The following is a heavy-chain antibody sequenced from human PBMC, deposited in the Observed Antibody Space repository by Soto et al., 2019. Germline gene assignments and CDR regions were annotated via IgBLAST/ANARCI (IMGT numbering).Heavy chain of an antibody. CDR3: ARGKGMEENYYYYGMDV. CDR1: GYTFSTYA. Sequence: ASVKVSCKASGYTFSTYALHWVRQAPGQGLEWMGWINGGNGHTRYSQKFKDRVTISRDTPANTAYMELSGLRSEDTAVYYCARGKGMEENYYYYGMDVWGQGTTVTVSS. CDR2: INGGNGHT. D-gene: IGHD1-1*01. V-gene: IGHV1-3*01. J-gene: IGHJ6*02.